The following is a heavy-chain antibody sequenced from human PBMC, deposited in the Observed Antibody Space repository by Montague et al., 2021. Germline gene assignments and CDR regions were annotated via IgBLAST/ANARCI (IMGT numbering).Heavy chain of an antibody. J-gene: IGHJ4*02. CDR3: ARDHGLINAWAY. D-gene: IGHD2-8*01. CDR1: EDSVASTTTA. CDR2: TYYRSRWYS. V-gene: IGHV6-1*01. Sequence: CAISEDSVASTTTAWHWIRQSPAIGLEWLGRTYYRSRWYSDYAPSVKSRITIQPDTATNQFSLQVNSVTPEDTAVYFCARDHGLINAWAYWGQGTLVTVSS.